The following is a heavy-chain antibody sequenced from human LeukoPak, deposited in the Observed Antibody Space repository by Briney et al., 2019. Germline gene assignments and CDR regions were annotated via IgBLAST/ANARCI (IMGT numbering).Heavy chain of an antibody. CDR1: GFTFSTHA. J-gene: IGHJ4*02. D-gene: IGHD6-19*01. CDR2: ISYDGSSK. Sequence: PGGSLRLSCAASGFTFSTHAMHWVRQAPGKGLEWVAVISYDGSSKYYADSVKGRFTISRDNSKNRLYVQANSLRAEDTAVYYCARDAGYSTAWYVGGYWGQGTLVTVSS. CDR3: ARDAGYSTAWYVGGY. V-gene: IGHV3-30-3*01.